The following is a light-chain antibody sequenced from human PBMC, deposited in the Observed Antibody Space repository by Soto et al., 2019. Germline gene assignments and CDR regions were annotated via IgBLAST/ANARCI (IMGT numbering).Light chain of an antibody. CDR3: SSYTDSTHVI. J-gene: IGLJ2*01. CDR1: SSDVGGYNY. Sequence: QSVLTQPASVSGSPGQSITISCTGTSSDVGGYNYVSWFQQHPGKAPKLMIYDVSYRPSGVSNRFSGSKSGNTASLTISGLQAEDEADYYCSSYTDSTHVIFGGGTKVTVL. CDR2: DVS. V-gene: IGLV2-14*01.